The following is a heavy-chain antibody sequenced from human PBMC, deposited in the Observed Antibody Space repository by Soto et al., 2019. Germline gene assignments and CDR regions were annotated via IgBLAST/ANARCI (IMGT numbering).Heavy chain of an antibody. V-gene: IGHV3-30*03. CDR1: GFTFSSYG. Sequence: QVQLVESGGGVVQPGRSLRLSCAASGFTFSSYGMHWVRQAPGKGLEWVAVISYDGSNKYYADSVKGRFTISRDNSKNRLYLRMNSRGDEDTAVYYCARSEYSSLKYYYYYGMDVWGQGTTVTVSS. J-gene: IGHJ6*02. CDR2: ISYDGSNK. CDR3: ARSEYSSLKYYYYYGMDV. D-gene: IGHD6-6*01.